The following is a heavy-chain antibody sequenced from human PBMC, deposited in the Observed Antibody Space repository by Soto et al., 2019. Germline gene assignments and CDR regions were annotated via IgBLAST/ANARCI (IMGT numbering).Heavy chain of an antibody. J-gene: IGHJ3*02. CDR3: ARLLRRGIVVVIKAAFDI. V-gene: IGHV4-34*01. CDR2: INHSGST. D-gene: IGHD3-22*01. Sequence: PSETLSLTCAVYGGSFSGYYWSWIRQPPGKGLEWIGEINHSGSTNYNPSLKSRVTISVDTSKNQFSLKLSSVTAADTAVYYCARLLRRGIVVVIKAAFDIWGQGTMVT. CDR1: GGSFSGYY.